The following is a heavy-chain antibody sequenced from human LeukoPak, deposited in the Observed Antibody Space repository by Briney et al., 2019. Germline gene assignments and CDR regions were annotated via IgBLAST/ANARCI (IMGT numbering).Heavy chain of an antibody. CDR1: GFTFTSYG. J-gene: IGHJ3*02. CDR3: ARHVNCGGDCYIPMAFDI. D-gene: IGHD2-21*02. Sequence: GRSLGLSCAASGFTFTSYGMHWVRQAPGKGLEWVAVISFDGTNKYYADSVKGRFTISRDNSKNTLYLQMNSLRAEDTAVYYCARHVNCGGDCYIPMAFDIWGQGTMVTVSS. CDR2: ISFDGTNK. V-gene: IGHV3-30*03.